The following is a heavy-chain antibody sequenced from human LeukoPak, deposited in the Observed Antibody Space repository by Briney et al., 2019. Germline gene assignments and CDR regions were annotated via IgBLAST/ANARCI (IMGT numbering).Heavy chain of an antibody. CDR1: GYTFTCYY. Sequence: ASVKASRKASGYTFTCYYMHWVRQAPGQGLEWMGWINPNSGGTNYAQKFKGSVTMTRDTSISTAYMELSRLRSDDTAVYYCARVSGSLGYCSRTSCYNWFDPWGQGTLVTVSS. CDR3: ARVSGSLGYCSRTSCYNWFDP. CDR2: INPNSGGT. D-gene: IGHD2-2*01. V-gene: IGHV1-2*02. J-gene: IGHJ5*02.